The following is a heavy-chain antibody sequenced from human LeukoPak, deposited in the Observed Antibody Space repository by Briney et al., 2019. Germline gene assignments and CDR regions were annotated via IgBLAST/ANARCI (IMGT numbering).Heavy chain of an antibody. Sequence: GGSLRLSCAASGFTVSSSYMSWVRQAPGKGLEWVSAISGSGGSTYYADSVKGRFTISRGNSKNTLYLQMNSLRAEDTAVYYCAKPDPFGGVIVTFDYWGQGTLVTVSS. D-gene: IGHD3-16*02. V-gene: IGHV3-23*01. CDR3: AKPDPFGGVIVTFDY. CDR2: ISGSGGST. CDR1: GFTVSSSY. J-gene: IGHJ4*02.